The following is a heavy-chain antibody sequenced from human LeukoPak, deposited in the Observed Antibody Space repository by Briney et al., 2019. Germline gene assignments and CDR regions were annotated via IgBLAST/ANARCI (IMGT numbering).Heavy chain of an antibody. CDR3: TRTVLDCTNGVCYDY. CDR2: ISPYNGNT. D-gene: IGHD2-8*01. CDR1: GYSFTNYG. V-gene: IGHV1-18*01. J-gene: IGHJ4*02. Sequence: ASVKVSCKASGYSFTNYGISWVRQAPGQGLEWMGWISPYNGNTNYAQKFQGRVTVTTDTSTSTAYMELRSLRSDDTAVYYCTRTVLDCTNGVCYDYWGQRTLVTVSS.